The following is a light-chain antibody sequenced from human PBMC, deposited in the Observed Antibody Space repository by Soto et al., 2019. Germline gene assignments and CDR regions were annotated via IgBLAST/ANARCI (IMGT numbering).Light chain of an antibody. CDR2: DVN. J-gene: IGLJ2*01. V-gene: IGLV2-14*01. CDR1: SSDVGAYNY. Sequence: QSALTQPASVSGSPGQSITLSCTGTSSDVGAYNYVSWYHQHPGKAPKLMIYDVNNRPSGVSNRFSGSKSGNTASLTISGLQADDEADYYCSSYTSSSTVVFGGGTKLTVL. CDR3: SSYTSSSTVV.